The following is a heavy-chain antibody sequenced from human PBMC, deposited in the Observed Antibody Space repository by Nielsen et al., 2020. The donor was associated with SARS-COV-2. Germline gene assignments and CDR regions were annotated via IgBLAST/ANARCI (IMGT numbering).Heavy chain of an antibody. CDR1: GFTFKNHA. Sequence: GGSLRLSCAASGFTFKNHAMSWVRQAPGKGLEWVSGMSGSGGSSYYVDSVKGRFTISRDNSRNTLYLQLASLTVDDTAKYYCAKDRGRRTSWFEDYFDSWGQGVLVTVSS. CDR3: AKDRGRRTSWFEDYFDS. J-gene: IGHJ4*02. V-gene: IGHV3-23*01. CDR2: MSGSGGSS. D-gene: IGHD3-10*01.